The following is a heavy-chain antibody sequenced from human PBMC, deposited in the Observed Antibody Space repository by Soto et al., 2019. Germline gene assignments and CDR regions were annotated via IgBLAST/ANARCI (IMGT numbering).Heavy chain of an antibody. CDR3: ASIDCTGGSCHPVPYLY. J-gene: IGHJ4*02. V-gene: IGHV3-7*05. D-gene: IGHD2-15*01. Sequence: GGSLRLSSAASGFTFRNYRMSWVRQAPGKGLEWVANIKQDGSEKHYVDSVKGRFTISRDNAKNSLYLQMNSLSTEDTAVYYCASIDCTGGSCHPVPYLYWGQGTLVTVSS. CDR1: GFTFRNYR. CDR2: IKQDGSEK.